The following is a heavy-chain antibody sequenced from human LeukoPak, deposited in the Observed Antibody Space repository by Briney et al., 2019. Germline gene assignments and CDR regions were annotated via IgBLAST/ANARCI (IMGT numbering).Heavy chain of an antibody. Sequence: GGSLRLSCAASRFTFSSYAMSWVRQAPGEGLEWVSTIRGSGDSTYYADSVKGRFTISRDNSKNTLYLQMNSLRAEDTAVYYCAKYMDYYDSSPWGYWGQGTLVTVSS. CDR2: IRGSGDST. V-gene: IGHV3-23*01. CDR1: RFTFSSYA. CDR3: AKYMDYYDSSPWGY. J-gene: IGHJ4*02. D-gene: IGHD3-22*01.